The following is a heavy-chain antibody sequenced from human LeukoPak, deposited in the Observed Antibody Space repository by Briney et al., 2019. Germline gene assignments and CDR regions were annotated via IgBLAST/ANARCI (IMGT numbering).Heavy chain of an antibody. V-gene: IGHV4-4*07. CDR1: GGSISSYY. CDR3: ARGWRTTGTLTFDY. J-gene: IGHJ4*02. D-gene: IGHD1-1*01. CDR2: IYTSGST. Sequence: SETLSLTCTVSGGSISSYYWSWIRQPAGKGLEWIGRIYTSGSTNYNPSLKSRVTMSVDTSKNQFSLKLSSVTAADTAVYYCARGWRTTGTLTFDYWGQGTLVTVSS.